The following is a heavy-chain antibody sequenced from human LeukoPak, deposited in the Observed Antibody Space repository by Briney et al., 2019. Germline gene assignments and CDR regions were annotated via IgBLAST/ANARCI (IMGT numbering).Heavy chain of an antibody. D-gene: IGHD3-22*01. CDR1: GGSFSGYY. CDR3: ARGLKKYYYDRRDFYYYGMDV. V-gene: IGHV4-34*01. Sequence: PSETPSLTCAVYGGSFSGYYWSWIRQPPGKGLEWIGEINHSGSTNYNPSLKSRVTISVDTSKNQFSLKLSSVTAADTAVYYCARGLKKYYYDRRDFYYYGMDVWGQGTTVTVSS. J-gene: IGHJ6*02. CDR2: INHSGST.